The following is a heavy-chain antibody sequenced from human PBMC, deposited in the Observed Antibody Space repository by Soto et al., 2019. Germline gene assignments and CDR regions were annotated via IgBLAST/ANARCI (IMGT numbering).Heavy chain of an antibody. D-gene: IGHD1-26*01. CDR3: ARIAGGSYYSYFDY. CDR2: IIPIFGTA. V-gene: IGHV1-69*01. J-gene: IGHJ4*02. Sequence: QVQLVQSGAEVKKPGSSVKVSCKASGGTFSSYAISWVRQAPGQGLEWMGGIIPIFGTANYAQKFQGRVTSTADESTSPAYMELSSLRSEDTAVYYCARIAGGSYYSYFDYWGQGTLVTVSS. CDR1: GGTFSSYA.